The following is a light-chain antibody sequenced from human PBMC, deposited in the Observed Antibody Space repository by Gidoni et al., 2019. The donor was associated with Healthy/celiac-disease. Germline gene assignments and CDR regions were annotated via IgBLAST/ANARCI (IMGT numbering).Light chain of an antibody. V-gene: IGLV3-1*01. J-gene: IGLJ2*01. CDR1: KVGDKY. Sequence: SYELTKPSSVSVSPGQTASITCSGDKVGDKYACWYQQKPGQSPVLVIYQDSKRPSGIPERFSGSNSGNTATLTISGTQAMDEADYYCQAWDSSTAVFGGGTKLTVL. CDR3: QAWDSSTAV. CDR2: QDS.